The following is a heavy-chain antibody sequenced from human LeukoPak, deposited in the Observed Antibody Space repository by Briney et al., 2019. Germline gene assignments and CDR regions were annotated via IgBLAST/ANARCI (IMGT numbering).Heavy chain of an antibody. J-gene: IGHJ4*02. CDR1: GFTFSSYS. D-gene: IGHD6-19*01. Sequence: GGSLRLSCAASGFTFSSYSMNWVRQAPGKGLEWVSSISSSSSYIYCADSVKGRFTISRDNAKNSLYLQMNSLRAEDTAVYYCARDAPGGYSSGWYRIFSYWGQGTLVTVSS. CDR2: ISSSSSYI. CDR3: ARDAPGGYSSGWYRIFSY. V-gene: IGHV3-21*01.